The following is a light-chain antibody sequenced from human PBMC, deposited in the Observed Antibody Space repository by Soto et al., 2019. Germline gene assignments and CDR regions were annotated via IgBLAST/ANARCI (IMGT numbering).Light chain of an antibody. J-gene: IGKJ5*01. CDR3: RQYYGSTIT. CDR2: WAS. V-gene: IGKV4-1*01. Sequence: DGVMTQSAKSLGVSLGERAIIHCKSRQTALYSSNNTNYLAWYQQRPGQPPTLIISWASTRESGVPERSCSGGAEADYTLPITSLQDADVLVVYCRQYYGSTITFGRGTRLEIK. CDR1: QTALYSSNNTNY.